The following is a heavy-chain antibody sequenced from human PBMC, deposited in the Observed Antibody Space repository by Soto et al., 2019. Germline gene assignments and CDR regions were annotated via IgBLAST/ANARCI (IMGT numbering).Heavy chain of an antibody. D-gene: IGHD5-18*01. Sequence: PSETLFLTCTVSGGSISSGGYYWSWIRQHPGKGLEWIGYIYYSGSTYYNPSLKSRVTISVDTPKNQFSLKLSSVTAADTAVYYCARKGVYTAISAWGQGTLVTVSS. V-gene: IGHV4-31*03. CDR3: ARKGVYTAISA. CDR2: IYYSGST. J-gene: IGHJ5*02. CDR1: GGSISSGGYY.